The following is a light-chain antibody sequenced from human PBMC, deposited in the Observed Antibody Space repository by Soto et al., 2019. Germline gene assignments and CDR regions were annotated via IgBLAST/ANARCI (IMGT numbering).Light chain of an antibody. CDR2: DDS. CDR1: KIGSKS. V-gene: IGLV3-21*02. CDR3: QVWDSSSDVV. Sequence: SYELTQPPSVSVAPGQTARITCGGNKIGSKSVHWYQQKPGQAPVLVVYDDSARPSGIPERISGSNSGNTATLTISRVEAGDEADYSCQVWDSSSDVVFGGGTKVTVL. J-gene: IGLJ3*02.